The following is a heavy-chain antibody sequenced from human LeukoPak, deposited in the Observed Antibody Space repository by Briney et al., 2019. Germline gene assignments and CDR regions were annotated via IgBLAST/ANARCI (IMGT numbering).Heavy chain of an antibody. CDR2: IIRSGRST. J-gene: IGHJ4*02. D-gene: IGHD5-18*01. V-gene: IGHV3-23*01. CDR3: AKDRSYSYDY. Sequence: GGSLRLSCAATGSTFSSTAMTWCRKAPGKGLEWVSAIIRSGRSTYYADSVKGRLTIPRDNPKTTPNLHMTSLRARTPPGISCAKDRSYSYDYWGQGTLVTVSS. CDR1: GSTFSSTA.